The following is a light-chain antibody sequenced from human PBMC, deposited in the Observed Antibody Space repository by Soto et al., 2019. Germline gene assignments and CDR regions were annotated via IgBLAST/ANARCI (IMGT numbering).Light chain of an antibody. V-gene: IGLV2-23*02. CDR3: CSYAESLIYV. CDR2: EVT. Sequence: QSVLTQPASVSGSPGQSITISCTGTSSDIGDYNFVSWYQQVPGKAPKLIIYEVTKRPSGVSPRFSGSKSGNTASLTISGLRAEDEGDYYCCSYAESLIYVFGSGTKVTV. J-gene: IGLJ1*01. CDR1: SSDIGDYNF.